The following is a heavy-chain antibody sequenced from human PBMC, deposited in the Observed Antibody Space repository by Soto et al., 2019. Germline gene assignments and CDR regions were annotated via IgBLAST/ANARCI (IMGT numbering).Heavy chain of an antibody. CDR2: INRNSGGT. Sequence: QVQLVQSGAEVKKPGASVKVSCKASGYTFTGYYMHWVRQAPGQGLEWMGWINRNSGGTNYAQKFQGWVTMTRDTSISTAYMELSRLRSDDTAVYYCARGGLLWFGEGYNWFDPWGQGTLVTVSS. V-gene: IGHV1-2*04. D-gene: IGHD3-10*01. J-gene: IGHJ5*02. CDR3: ARGGLLWFGEGYNWFDP. CDR1: GYTFTGYY.